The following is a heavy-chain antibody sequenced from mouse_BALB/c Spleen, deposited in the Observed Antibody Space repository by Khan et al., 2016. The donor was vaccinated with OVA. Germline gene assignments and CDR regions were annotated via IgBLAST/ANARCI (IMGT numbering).Heavy chain of an antibody. D-gene: IGHD2-1*01. J-gene: IGHJ4*01. Sequence: VQLKQSGPELVKPGASVKISCKASAYSFTGYYMHWVKQSHVKSLEWIGRINPYNGDAYYNQNFLDKASLTVDRSSSTAYMELHSLTSEDSAVYYCARGGGNFLFPMDYWGQGTSVTVSS. V-gene: IGHV1-31*01. CDR1: AYSFTGYY. CDR3: ARGGGNFLFPMDY. CDR2: INPYNGDA.